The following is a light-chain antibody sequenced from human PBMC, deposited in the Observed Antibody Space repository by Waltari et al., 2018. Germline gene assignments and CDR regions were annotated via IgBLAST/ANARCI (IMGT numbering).Light chain of an antibody. CDR1: TPNIGAGHD. CDR2: GNN. Sequence: QSVLTQPPSVSGTPGQRVTISCSGSTPNIGAGHDVHWYQHLPGTAPKLLIYGNNNRPSGVPDRFSGSKSGTSASLAITGLQAYDEADYFCQSFDNMLSGGVVFGGGTKLAVL. CDR3: QSFDNMLSGGVV. J-gene: IGLJ2*01. V-gene: IGLV1-40*01.